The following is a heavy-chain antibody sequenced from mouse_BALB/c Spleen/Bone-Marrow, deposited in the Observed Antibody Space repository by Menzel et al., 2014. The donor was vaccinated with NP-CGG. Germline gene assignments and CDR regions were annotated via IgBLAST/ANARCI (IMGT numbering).Heavy chain of an antibody. CDR1: GDSITSGY. J-gene: IGHJ4*01. Sequence: EVKLVESGPSLVKPSQTLSLTCSVTGDSITSGYWNWIRKFPGNKLGYMGFISYSSSTYYNPSLKSRISITRDTSKNLYYLQLNSVTTEDSATYYCARSGSSGYHYYAMDYWGQGTSVTVSS. CDR3: ARSGSSGYHYYAMDY. V-gene: IGHV3-8*02. CDR2: ISYSSST. D-gene: IGHD3-1*01.